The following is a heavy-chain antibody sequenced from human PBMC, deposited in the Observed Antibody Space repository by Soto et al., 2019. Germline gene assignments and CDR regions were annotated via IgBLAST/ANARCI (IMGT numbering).Heavy chain of an antibody. CDR2: IKSNTDGGTT. D-gene: IGHD3-3*01. Sequence: EVKLVESGGGLVKPGGSLRLSCAASGFTFSNAWMSWVRQAPGKGLEWVGRIKSNTDGGTTDYSAPVKGRFTISRDDSKNTLYLQMNSLKTEDTALYYCTAPGLWSASYRDFYYVMDVWGQGTTVTVSS. CDR3: TAPGLWSASYRDFYYVMDV. CDR1: GFTFSNAW. V-gene: IGHV3-15*01. J-gene: IGHJ6*02.